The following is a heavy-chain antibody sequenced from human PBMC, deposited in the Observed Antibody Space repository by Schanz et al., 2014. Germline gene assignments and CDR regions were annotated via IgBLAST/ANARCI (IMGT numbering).Heavy chain of an antibody. CDR3: AKGRFGELSAFDI. V-gene: IGHV3-23*01. D-gene: IGHD3-10*01. Sequence: DVQLLESGGGLVQPGGSLRLSCAASGFTFTNYAMGWVRQARGKGLEWVSAMNESHSTIYYADSVRGRFTISRDNAENTLFLQMNSLRAEDTAVYYCAKGRFGELSAFDIWGQGTMVTVSS. CDR1: GFTFTNYA. J-gene: IGHJ3*02. CDR2: MNESHSTI.